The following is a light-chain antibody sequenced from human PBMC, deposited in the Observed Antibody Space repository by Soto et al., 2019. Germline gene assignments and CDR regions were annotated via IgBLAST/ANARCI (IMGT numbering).Light chain of an antibody. CDR2: DNS. CDR3: QSYDSSLSGPYVV. V-gene: IGLV1-40*01. CDR1: SSNIGAGYD. Sequence: QSVLTQPPSVSGAPGQRVTISCTGSSSNIGAGYDVHWYQQLPGTAPKLLIYDNSNRPSGVPDRFTASKSGTSASLAITGLQAEDEADCYCQSYDSSLSGPYVVFGGGTKLTVL. J-gene: IGLJ2*01.